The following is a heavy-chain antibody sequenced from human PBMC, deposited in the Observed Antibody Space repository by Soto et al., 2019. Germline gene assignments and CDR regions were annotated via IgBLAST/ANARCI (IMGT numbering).Heavy chain of an antibody. V-gene: IGHV3-30-3*01. Sequence: GGSLRLSCAASGFTFSSYAMHWVRQAPGKGLEWVAVISYDGSNKYYADSVKGRFTISRDNSKNTLYLQMNSLRAEDTAVYYCALTIVATIGTLDYWGQGTLVTVSS. D-gene: IGHD5-12*01. J-gene: IGHJ4*02. CDR2: ISYDGSNK. CDR1: GFTFSSYA. CDR3: ALTIVATIGTLDY.